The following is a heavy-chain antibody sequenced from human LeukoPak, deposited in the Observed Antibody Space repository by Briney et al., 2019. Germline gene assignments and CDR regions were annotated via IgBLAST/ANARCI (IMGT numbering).Heavy chain of an antibody. CDR1: GFTFSSYA. J-gene: IGHJ4*02. D-gene: IGHD3-22*01. Sequence: GGSLRLPCAASGFTFSSYAMSWVRQAPGKGLEWVSTLSGSGGNTYYADSVKGRVTISRDNSKNTLYLQMNSLRAEDSAVYHCAKGSYYYDSADYFGYWGQGTLVTVSS. CDR2: LSGSGGNT. V-gene: IGHV3-23*01. CDR3: AKGSYYYDSADYFGY.